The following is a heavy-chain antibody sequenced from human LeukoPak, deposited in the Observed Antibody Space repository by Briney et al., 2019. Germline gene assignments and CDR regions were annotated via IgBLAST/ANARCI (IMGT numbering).Heavy chain of an antibody. Sequence: SVKVSCKSSGGTFSSYAISWVRQAPGQGLEWMGGIIPIFGTANYAQKFRGRVTITADESTSTAYMELSSLRSEDTAVYYCARRGNYGSGSAPMDVWGKGTTVTISS. V-gene: IGHV1-69*01. CDR1: GGTFSSYA. CDR3: ARRGNYGSGSAPMDV. CDR2: IIPIFGTA. J-gene: IGHJ6*03. D-gene: IGHD3-10*01.